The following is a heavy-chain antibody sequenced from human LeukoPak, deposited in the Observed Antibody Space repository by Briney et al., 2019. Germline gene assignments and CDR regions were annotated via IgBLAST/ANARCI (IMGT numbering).Heavy chain of an antibody. CDR2: INSGGST. CDR1: GFTFSRYA. V-gene: IGHV3-23*01. Sequence: GGSLRLSCAASGFTFSRYAMSWVRQAPGEGLEWVSGINSGGSTYYADSVKGRFTISRDNAKNSLYLQMNSLRAEDTAVYYCAREGITFGGVIVPSDYWGQGTLVTVSS. CDR3: AREGITFGGVIVPSDY. J-gene: IGHJ4*02. D-gene: IGHD3-16*02.